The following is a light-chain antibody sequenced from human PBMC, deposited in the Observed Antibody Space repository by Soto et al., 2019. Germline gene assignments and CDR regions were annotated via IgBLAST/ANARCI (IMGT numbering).Light chain of an antibody. CDR1: QAVDSRH. Sequence: EIVLTQFPGSLSLSPGERVSLSCRASQAVDSRHFAWYQQKPGQAPRLLVSGASNRATDIPDRFSGSGSGTDSSLTISRLEPEDFATYYCQQCATSPFTFGQGTKLEI. CDR2: GAS. CDR3: QQCATSPFT. V-gene: IGKV3-20*01. J-gene: IGKJ2*01.